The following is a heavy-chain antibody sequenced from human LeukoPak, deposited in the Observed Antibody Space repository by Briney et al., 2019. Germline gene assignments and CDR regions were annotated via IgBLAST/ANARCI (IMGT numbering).Heavy chain of an antibody. CDR1: GASISPYY. CDR2: IHYSGST. J-gene: IGHJ4*02. V-gene: IGHV4-59*01. CDR3: ARGTKTGNTGYDWNY. D-gene: IGHD5-12*01. Sequence: SETLSLTCSVSGASISPYYWSWMRRPPGRGLEWIGYIHYSGSTNYNPSLQSRVTISLDTSTKQSSLNLRSVTAADTGVYYCARGTKTGNTGYDWNYWGQGSLVTVSS.